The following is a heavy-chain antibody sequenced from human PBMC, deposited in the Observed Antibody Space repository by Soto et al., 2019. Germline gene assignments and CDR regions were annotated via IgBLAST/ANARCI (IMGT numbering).Heavy chain of an antibody. CDR3: VRTACVINNCSYRGVR. CDR2: IGFDGTNI. Sequence: PRVSLRLSCIASGFDFKTYGMHCVRQAPGKGLEWLAVIGFDGTNIHYSDSVRGRFSISRDNSENTVSLQMNSLRVEDTALYYCVRTACVINNCSYRGVRWGQGTLVTVSS. CDR1: GFDFKTYG. V-gene: IGHV3-33*01. D-gene: IGHD3-10*01. J-gene: IGHJ4*02.